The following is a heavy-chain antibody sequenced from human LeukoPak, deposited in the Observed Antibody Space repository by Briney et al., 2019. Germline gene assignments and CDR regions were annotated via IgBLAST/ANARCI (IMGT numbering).Heavy chain of an antibody. CDR3: TRQQLVCDS. V-gene: IGHV3-15*01. CDR2: IKSKSDGGTT. CDR1: GITFSNAW. Sequence: GGSLRLSCAASGITFSNAWMSWVRQAPGKGLEWVGHIKSKSDGGTTDYAAPVKGRFTISRDDSKNTLYLQMNSLKTEDTAVYYCTRQQLVCDSWGQGTLVTVSS. J-gene: IGHJ4*02. D-gene: IGHD6-13*01.